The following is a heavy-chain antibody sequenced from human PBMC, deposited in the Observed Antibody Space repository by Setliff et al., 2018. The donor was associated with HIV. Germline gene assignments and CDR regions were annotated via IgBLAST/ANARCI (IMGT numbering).Heavy chain of an antibody. Sequence: SETLSLTCAVYGGSFSGPYWSWIRQAPGKGLEWIGEINHSGITHYNPSLETRITMFADTSKNQFSLRLSPVTATDTAIYYCAKGPRGFGSTFYFDYWAQGSQVTVSS. CDR1: GGSFSGPY. CDR2: INHSGIT. CDR3: AKGPRGFGSTFYFDY. D-gene: IGHD5-18*01. J-gene: IGHJ4*02. V-gene: IGHV4-34*01.